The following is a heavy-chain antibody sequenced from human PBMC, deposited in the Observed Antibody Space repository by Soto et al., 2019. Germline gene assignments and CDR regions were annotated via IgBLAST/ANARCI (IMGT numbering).Heavy chain of an antibody. CDR2: INPNSGGT. CDR3: ARDPLDSYGYFDY. D-gene: IGHD5-18*01. CDR1: GYTFTGYY. Sequence: GASVKVSCKASGYTFTGYYMHWVRQAPGQGLEWMGWINPNSGGTNYAQKFQGWVTMTRDTSMSTAYMELSRLRSEDTAVYYCARDPLDSYGYFDYWGQGTLVTVSS. V-gene: IGHV1-2*04. J-gene: IGHJ4*02.